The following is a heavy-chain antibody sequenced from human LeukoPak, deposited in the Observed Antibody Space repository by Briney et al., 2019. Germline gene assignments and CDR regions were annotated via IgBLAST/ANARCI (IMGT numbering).Heavy chain of an antibody. CDR2: IYYSGST. CDR3: ASYGGPHDAFDI. Sequence: SETLSLTCTVSGGSISSSSYYWGWIRQPPGKGLEWIGSIYYSGSTYYNPSLKSRVTISVDTSKNQFSLKLSSVTAADTAVYYCASYGGPHDAFDIWGQGTMVTVSS. V-gene: IGHV4-39*07. J-gene: IGHJ3*02. D-gene: IGHD4-23*01. CDR1: GGSISSSSYY.